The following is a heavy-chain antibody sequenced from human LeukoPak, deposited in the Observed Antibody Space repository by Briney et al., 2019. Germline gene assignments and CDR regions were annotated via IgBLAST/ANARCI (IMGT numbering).Heavy chain of an antibody. D-gene: IGHD5-24*01. CDR1: RFTFSTYS. CDR2: INHSGST. V-gene: IGHV4-34*01. Sequence: GSLRLSCAASRFTFSTYSMNWVRQAPGKGLEWIGEINHSGSTNYNPSLKSRVTISVDTSKNQFSLKLSSVTAADTAVYYCARGFRRWLQLPPYFDYWGQGTLVTVSS. J-gene: IGHJ4*02. CDR3: ARGFRRWLQLPPYFDY.